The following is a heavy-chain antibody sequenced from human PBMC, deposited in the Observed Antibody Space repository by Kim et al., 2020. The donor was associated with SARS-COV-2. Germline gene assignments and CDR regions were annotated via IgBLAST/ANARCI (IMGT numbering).Heavy chain of an antibody. CDR1: GFTFRNHA. J-gene: IGHJ6*02. CDR2: ISGSGDYT. V-gene: IGHV3-23*01. Sequence: GGSLRLSCAASGFTFRNHAMTWVRQAPGKGLEWVSAISGSGDYTYYAVSVRGRFTICRDNSKNTLYLEMNSLRAEGTAVYYCAKDDTLSYGGRPFGMDVWGLGTTVIVSS. D-gene: IGHD4-17*01. CDR3: AKDDTLSYGGRPFGMDV.